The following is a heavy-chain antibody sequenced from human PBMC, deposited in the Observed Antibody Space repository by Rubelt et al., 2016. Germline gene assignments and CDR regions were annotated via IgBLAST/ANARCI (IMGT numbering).Heavy chain of an antibody. CDR1: GGSVSSGSYY. CDR3: ARDAVLGVAAGTGWFDP. V-gene: IGHV4-61*01. D-gene: IGHD6-13*01. CDR2: IYYSGST. Sequence: QVQLQESGPGLVKPSETLSLTCTVSGGSVSSGSYYWSWIRQPPGKGLEWIGYIYYSGSTNYNPSLKSRVPMSVDTSKNQFSLKVRSVTAADTAVYYCARDAVLGVAAGTGWFDPWGQGTLVTVSS. J-gene: IGHJ5*02.